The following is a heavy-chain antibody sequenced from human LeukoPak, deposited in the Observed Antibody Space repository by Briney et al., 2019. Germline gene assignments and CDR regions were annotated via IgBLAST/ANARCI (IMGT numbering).Heavy chain of an antibody. CDR2: ISSSSSYT. Sequence: GGSLRLSCAASGFTFSDYYMSWIRQDPGKGLEWVSYISSSSSYTNYADSVKGRFTISRDNAKNSLYLQMNSLRAEDTAVYYCARVIAAAGVIYYFDYWGQGTLVTVSS. J-gene: IGHJ4*02. CDR3: ARVIAAAGVIYYFDY. CDR1: GFTFSDYY. D-gene: IGHD6-13*01. V-gene: IGHV3-11*06.